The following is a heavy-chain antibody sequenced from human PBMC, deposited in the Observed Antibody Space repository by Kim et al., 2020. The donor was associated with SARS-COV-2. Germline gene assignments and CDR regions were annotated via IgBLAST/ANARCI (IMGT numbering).Heavy chain of an antibody. CDR1: GFTFSNAW. V-gene: IGHV3-15*01. Sequence: GGSLRLSCAASGFTFSNAWMSWVRQAPGKGLEWVGRIKSKTDGGTTDYAAPVKGRFTISRDDSKNTLYLQMNSLKTEDTAVYYCTTVHPNDYGETDPITYWGQGTLVTVSS. CDR3: TTVHPNDYGETDPITY. J-gene: IGHJ4*02. CDR2: IKSKTDGGTT. D-gene: IGHD4-17*01.